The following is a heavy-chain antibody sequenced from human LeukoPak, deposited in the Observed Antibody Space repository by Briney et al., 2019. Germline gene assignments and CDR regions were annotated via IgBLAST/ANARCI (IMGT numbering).Heavy chain of an antibody. CDR1: GCTFSSYG. V-gene: IGHV3-30*18. CDR2: ILYDGSNK. Sequence: GGSLRLSCAASGCTFSSYGMHWVRQAPGKGLEWVAVILYDGSNKYYADSVKGRFTISRDNSKNTLYLQMNSLRAEDTAVYYCAKSHSSGWYGPDYWGQGTLVTVSS. CDR3: AKSHSSGWYGPDY. D-gene: IGHD6-19*01. J-gene: IGHJ4*02.